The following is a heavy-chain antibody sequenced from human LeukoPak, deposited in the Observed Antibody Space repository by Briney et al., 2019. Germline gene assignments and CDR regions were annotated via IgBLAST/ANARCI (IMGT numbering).Heavy chain of an antibody. D-gene: IGHD6-19*01. CDR2: IAGDGAAT. Sequence: GGSLRLSCAASGFTFADYAMHWVRQAPGKGLEWVSLIAGDGAATFYADSVKGRFTISRDNNKNTLYLQMNSLRSDDTAFYYCIKGGQWLLHQWGQGTLVTVSS. V-gene: IGHV3-43*02. CDR1: GFTFADYA. CDR3: IKGGQWLLHQ. J-gene: IGHJ4*02.